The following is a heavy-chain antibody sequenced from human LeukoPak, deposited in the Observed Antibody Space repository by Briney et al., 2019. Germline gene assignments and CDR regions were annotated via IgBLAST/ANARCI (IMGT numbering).Heavy chain of an antibody. CDR2: ISAYNGNT. V-gene: IGHV1-18*01. CDR3: ARDGNYCSGGSCYSDY. CDR1: GYTFTSYG. Sequence: ASVKVSCKASGYTFTSYGIRWVRQAPGQGLEWMGWISAYNGNTNYAQKLQGRVTMTTDTSTSTAYMELRSLRSDDTAVYYCARDGNYCSGGSCYSDYWGQGTLVTVSS. J-gene: IGHJ4*02. D-gene: IGHD2-15*01.